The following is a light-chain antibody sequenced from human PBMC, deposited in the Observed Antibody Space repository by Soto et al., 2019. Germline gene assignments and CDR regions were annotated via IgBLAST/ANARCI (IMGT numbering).Light chain of an antibody. CDR3: QQYGSPFT. CDR1: QSVSSGF. V-gene: IGKV3-20*01. Sequence: EIVLTQSPGTLSLSPGETATLSCRASQSVSSGFLAWYQQKPGQAPRLLIYGASTRATGIPDRFTGSGSGTDFTLTISRLEPDDFAVYYCQQYGSPFTFGPGTKVDIK. J-gene: IGKJ3*01. CDR2: GAS.